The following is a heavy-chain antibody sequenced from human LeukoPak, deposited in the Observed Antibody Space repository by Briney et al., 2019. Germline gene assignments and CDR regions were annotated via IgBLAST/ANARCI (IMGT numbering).Heavy chain of an antibody. V-gene: IGHV3-23*01. CDR2: ISGSGGST. J-gene: IGHJ3*01. Sequence: GGSLRLSCAASGFTFSSYAMSWVRQAPGKGLEWVSAISGSGGSTYYADSVKGRFTVSRDTSKNTVYLQMNSLSPEESAVYYCARMLSSDWLDAFDLWGQGTMVTASS. CDR3: ARMLSSDWLDAFDL. D-gene: IGHD6-19*01. CDR1: GFTFSSYA.